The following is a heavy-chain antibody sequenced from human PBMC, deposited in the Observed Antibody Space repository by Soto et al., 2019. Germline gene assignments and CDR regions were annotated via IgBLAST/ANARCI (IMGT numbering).Heavy chain of an antibody. CDR2: ISYDGSNK. V-gene: IGHV3-30-3*01. D-gene: IGHD5-18*01. CDR1: GFTFSSYA. Sequence: QVQLVESGGGVVQPGRSLRLSCAASGFTFSSYAMHWVRQAPGKGLEWVAVISYDGSNKYYADSVKGRFTISRDNSKNTLYLQMNSLRAEDTAVYYCARTVRGYSYGPPSYYYYGMDVWGQGTTVTVSS. J-gene: IGHJ6*02. CDR3: ARTVRGYSYGPPSYYYYGMDV.